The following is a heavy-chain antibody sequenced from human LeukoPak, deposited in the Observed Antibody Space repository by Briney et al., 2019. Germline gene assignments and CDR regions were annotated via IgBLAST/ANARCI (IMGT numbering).Heavy chain of an antibody. CDR2: ISYDGSNK. CDR3: AKGGSGSTLDY. CDR1: GFTFSSYG. J-gene: IGHJ4*02. V-gene: IGHV3-30*18. Sequence: QPGGSLRLSCAASGFTFSSYGMHWVRQAPGKGLEWVAFISYDGSNKYYADSVKGRFTISRDNSKNTQYLQMNSLRAEDTAVFYCAKGGSGSTLDYWGQGTLVTVSS. D-gene: IGHD3-22*01.